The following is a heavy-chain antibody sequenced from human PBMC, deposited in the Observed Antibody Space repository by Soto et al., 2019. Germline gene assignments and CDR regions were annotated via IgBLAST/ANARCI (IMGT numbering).Heavy chain of an antibody. CDR1: GYTFTGYY. D-gene: IGHD6-13*01. Sequence: ASVKVSCKASGYTFTGYYMHWVRQAPGQGLEWMGWINPNSGGTNYAQKFQGWVTMTRDTSISTAYMELSRLRSDDTAVYYCASSTGIAAAGGWFDPWGQGTLVTVSS. J-gene: IGHJ5*02. V-gene: IGHV1-2*04. CDR2: INPNSGGT. CDR3: ASSTGIAAAGGWFDP.